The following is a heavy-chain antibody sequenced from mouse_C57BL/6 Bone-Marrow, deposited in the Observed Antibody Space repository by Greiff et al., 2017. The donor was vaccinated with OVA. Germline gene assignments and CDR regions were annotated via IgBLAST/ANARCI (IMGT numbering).Heavy chain of an antibody. CDR1: GFTFSDYY. CDR3: ARPYGSGRYYYAMDY. J-gene: IGHJ4*01. Sequence: EVKVVESGGGLVQPGGSLKLSCAASGFTFSDYYMYWVRQTPEKRLEWVAYISNGGGSTYYPDTVKGRFTISRDNAKNTLYLQMSRLKSEDTAMYYCARPYGSGRYYYAMDYWGQGTSVTVSS. CDR2: ISNGGGST. V-gene: IGHV5-12*01. D-gene: IGHD1-1*01.